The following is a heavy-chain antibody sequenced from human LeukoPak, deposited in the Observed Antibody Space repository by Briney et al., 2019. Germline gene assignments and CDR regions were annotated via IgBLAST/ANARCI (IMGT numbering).Heavy chain of an antibody. CDR1: GFTFGIYA. Sequence: GGSLRLSCAASGFTFGIYAMSWVRQAPGKGLEWVSAISGGGGDTYYADSVKGRFTISSDNSKNTLYLQMNSLRAEDTAVYYCARFRGGSTVTTGAFDYWGQGTLVTVSS. CDR2: ISGGGGDT. J-gene: IGHJ4*02. D-gene: IGHD4-17*01. CDR3: ARFRGGSTVTTGAFDY. V-gene: IGHV3-23*01.